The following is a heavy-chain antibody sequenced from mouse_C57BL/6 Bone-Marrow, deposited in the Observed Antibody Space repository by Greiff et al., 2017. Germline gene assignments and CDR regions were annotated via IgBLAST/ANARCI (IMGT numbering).Heavy chain of an antibody. CDR2: INYDGSST. D-gene: IGHD2-5*01. V-gene: IGHV5-16*01. Sequence: EVKLMESEGGLVQPGSSMKLSCTASGFTFSDYYMAWVRQVPEKGLEWVANINYDGSSTYYLDSLKSRFIIPRDNAKNILYLQMSSLKSEDTATYYCARERNYYSNYDYAMDYWGQGTSVTVSS. CDR3: ARERNYYSNYDYAMDY. J-gene: IGHJ4*01. CDR1: GFTFSDYY.